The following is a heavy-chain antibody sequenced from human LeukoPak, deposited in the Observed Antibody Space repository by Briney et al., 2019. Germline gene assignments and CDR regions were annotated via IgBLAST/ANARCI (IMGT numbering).Heavy chain of an antibody. V-gene: IGHV1-69*04. J-gene: IGHJ5*02. D-gene: IGHD2-2*02. CDR3: AREDCSSTSCYTGWFDP. Sequence: ASVKVSCKASGGTFSSYAISWVRQAPGQGLEWMGRIIPIFGIANYAQKFQGRVTITADKSTSTAYKELSSLRSEDTAVYYCAREDCSSTSCYTGWFDPWGQGTLVTVSS. CDR2: IIPIFGIA. CDR1: GGTFSSYA.